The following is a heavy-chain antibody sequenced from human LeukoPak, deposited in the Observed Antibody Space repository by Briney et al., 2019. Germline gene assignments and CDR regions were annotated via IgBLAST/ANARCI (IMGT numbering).Heavy chain of an antibody. CDR3: AEDQKLQPFHY. V-gene: IGHV3-30*02. J-gene: IGHJ4*02. CDR1: GFIFSTYG. CDR2: IQFDGSNE. Sequence: GSLRLSCTASGFIFSTYGMHWVRQAPGKGLEWVAFIQFDGSNEFYADSVKGRFTISRDNSRNTLYLQMNRLRIEDTSVYYCAEDQKLQPFHYWGQGALVTVSS. D-gene: IGHD2-15*01.